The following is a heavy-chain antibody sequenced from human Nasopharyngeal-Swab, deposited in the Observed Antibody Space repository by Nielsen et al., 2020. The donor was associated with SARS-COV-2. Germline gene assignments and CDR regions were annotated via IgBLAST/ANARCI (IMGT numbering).Heavy chain of an antibody. CDR3: SNGRWSTRLFDS. Sequence: GESLKISCAASGFTFSTYTMHWVRQAPGKGLELVSSITSTSSNMYYADSLKGRFTISRDNAKSSLYLQVNSLRAEDTAVYYCSNGRWSTRLFDSWGQGTLVTVSS. V-gene: IGHV3-21*01. CDR2: ITSTSSNM. J-gene: IGHJ4*02. CDR1: GFTFSTYT. D-gene: IGHD4-23*01.